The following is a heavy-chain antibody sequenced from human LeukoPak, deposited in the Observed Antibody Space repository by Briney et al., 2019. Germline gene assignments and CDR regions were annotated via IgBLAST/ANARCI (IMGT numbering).Heavy chain of an antibody. V-gene: IGHV3-23*01. J-gene: IGHJ4*02. Sequence: GGSLRLSCAASGFIFSSYAMSWVRQAPGKGLEWVSAISGSGGSTYYADSVKGRFTISRDNSKNTLYLQMNSLRAEDTAVYYCAKRSLLTRTGELGYWGQGTLVTVSS. CDR3: AKRSLLTRTGELGY. CDR1: GFIFSSYA. CDR2: ISGSGGST. D-gene: IGHD7-27*01.